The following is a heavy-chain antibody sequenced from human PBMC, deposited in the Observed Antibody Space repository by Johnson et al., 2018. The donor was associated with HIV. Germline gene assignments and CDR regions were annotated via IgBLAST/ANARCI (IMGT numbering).Heavy chain of an antibody. CDR2: ISYDETKK. CDR3: AKGSPYYYDSSGPPGI. J-gene: IGHJ3*02. D-gene: IGHD3-22*01. CDR1: GFTFSSYA. V-gene: IGHV3-30*07. Sequence: QLVESGGGVVQPGRSLRLSCAASGFTFSSYAMHWVRQAPGKGLQLVAFISYDETKKYYVDSVKGRFTISRDNSKSTLYLEMNSLRAEDTAVYYCAKGSPYYYDSSGPPGIWGQGTMVTVSS.